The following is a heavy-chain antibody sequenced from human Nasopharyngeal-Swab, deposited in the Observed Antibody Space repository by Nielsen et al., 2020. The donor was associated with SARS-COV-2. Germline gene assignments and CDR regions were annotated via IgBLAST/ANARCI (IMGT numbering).Heavy chain of an antibody. CDR3: ARVVSSSRGDYYYGMDV. CDR2: IYYSEST. Sequence: WIRQPPGKGLEWIGYIYYSESTNYNPSLKSRVTISVDTSKNQFSLKLSSVTAADTAVYYCARVVSSSRGDYYYGMDVWGQGTTVTVSS. D-gene: IGHD6-13*01. V-gene: IGHV4-59*01. J-gene: IGHJ6*02.